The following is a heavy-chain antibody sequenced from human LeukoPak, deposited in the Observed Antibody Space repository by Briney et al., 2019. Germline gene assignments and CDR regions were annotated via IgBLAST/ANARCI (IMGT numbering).Heavy chain of an antibody. V-gene: IGHV4-34*01. CDR1: GGSLSGYY. CDR3: ARVGRLRGDY. Sequence: PSETLSLTCAVYGGSLSGYYWNWIRQPPGKGLEWIGEINHSGSTNYNPSLKSRVTISVDTSKNQFSLKLSSVTAADTAVYYCARVGRLRGDYWGQGTLVTVSS. CDR2: INHSGST. J-gene: IGHJ4*02. D-gene: IGHD5-12*01.